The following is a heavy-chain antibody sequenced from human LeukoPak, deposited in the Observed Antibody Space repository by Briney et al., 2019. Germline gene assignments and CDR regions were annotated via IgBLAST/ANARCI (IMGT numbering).Heavy chain of an antibody. CDR3: AKDQRGSYYYDSSGYDY. J-gene: IGHJ4*02. V-gene: IGHV3-23*01. CDR1: GFTFSSYA. D-gene: IGHD3-22*01. CDR2: ISGSGGST. Sequence: GGSLRLSCAASGFTFSSYAMSWVRHAPGKGLEWVSAISGSGGSTYYADSVKGRFTISRDNSKNTLYLQMNSLRAEDTAVYYCAKDQRGSYYYDSSGYDYWGQGTLVTVSS.